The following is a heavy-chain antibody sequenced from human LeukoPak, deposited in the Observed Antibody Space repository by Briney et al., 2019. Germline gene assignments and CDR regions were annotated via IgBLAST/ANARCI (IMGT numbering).Heavy chain of an antibody. D-gene: IGHD6-13*01. J-gene: IGHJ3*02. Sequence: PGGSLRLSCAASGFTFDDYAMRWVRHAPGKGLEWVSGISWNSGSIGYADSVKGRFTISRDNAKNSLYLQMNSLRAEDTALYYCAKDMGYSSSWSDAFDIWGQGTMVTVSS. V-gene: IGHV3-9*01. CDR2: ISWNSGSI. CDR3: AKDMGYSSSWSDAFDI. CDR1: GFTFDDYA.